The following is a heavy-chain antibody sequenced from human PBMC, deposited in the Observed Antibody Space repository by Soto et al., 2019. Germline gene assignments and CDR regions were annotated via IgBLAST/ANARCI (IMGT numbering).Heavy chain of an antibody. V-gene: IGHV1-18*01. CDR1: GYTFTRYG. CDR3: ARGRYGDY. Sequence: QVHLVQSGAEVKKPGASVKVSCKASGYTFTRYGITWVRQAPGQGLEWMGWISAHNCNTDYAQKLQGRVIVTRDTSPSTAYMELRSLISDDTAVYYCARGRYGDYWGQGALVTVSS. J-gene: IGHJ4*02. CDR2: ISAHNCNT. D-gene: IGHD1-1*01.